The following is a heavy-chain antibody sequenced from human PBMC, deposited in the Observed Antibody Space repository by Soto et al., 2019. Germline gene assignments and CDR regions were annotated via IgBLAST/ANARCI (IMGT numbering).Heavy chain of an antibody. V-gene: IGHV1-69*13. D-gene: IGHD5-18*01. CDR3: ARARGYSYGDQYFDY. J-gene: IGHJ4*02. CDR1: GGTFSNYA. Sequence: SVKVSCKASGGTFSNYALSWVRQAPGQGLEWMGGIIPIFGTSNYAQKFQGRVTITADESTNTAYMELSSLRSEDTAVYYCARARGYSYGDQYFDYWGQGTLVTVSS. CDR2: IIPIFGTS.